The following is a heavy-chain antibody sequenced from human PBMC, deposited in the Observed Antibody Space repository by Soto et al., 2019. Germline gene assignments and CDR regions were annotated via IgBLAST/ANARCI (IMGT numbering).Heavy chain of an antibody. Sequence: GGSLRLSCAASGFTVSSYYMSWVRQAPGKGLEWVSVIYSGGSTYFAESVKGRFTISRDSSKNTLYLQMNSLRGDDTAVYYCAKSRDGYSFYYYYGMDVWGQGSTVTVYS. J-gene: IGHJ6*02. CDR1: GFTVSSYY. V-gene: IGHV3-53*05. CDR3: AKSRDGYSFYYYYGMDV. CDR2: IYSGGST. D-gene: IGHD4-4*01.